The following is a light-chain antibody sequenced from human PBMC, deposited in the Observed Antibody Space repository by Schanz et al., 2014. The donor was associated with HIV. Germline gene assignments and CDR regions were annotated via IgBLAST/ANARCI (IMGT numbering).Light chain of an antibody. V-gene: IGKV3-20*01. CDR2: GAS. CDR1: QTVSNN. J-gene: IGKJ1*01. Sequence: EIVLTQSPGTLSVSPGERATLSCRASQTVSNNLAWYQQKPGQAPRLLIYGASTRVTGIPARFSGSGSGTEFTLTISRVEPEDYAVYYCQQYGSSPWTFGQGTRVDVK. CDR3: QQYGSSPWT.